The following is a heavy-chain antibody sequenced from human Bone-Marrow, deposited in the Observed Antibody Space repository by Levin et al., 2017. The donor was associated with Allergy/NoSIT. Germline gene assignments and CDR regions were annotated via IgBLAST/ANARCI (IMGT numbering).Heavy chain of an antibody. CDR3: ARARDSYGYLPLDY. J-gene: IGHJ4*02. CDR2: IFHSGST. CDR1: GGSMSPFY. D-gene: IGHD5-18*01. V-gene: IGHV4-59*01. Sequence: PSETLSLTCNVSGGSMSPFYWSWIRQTPGRGLEWIGYIFHSGSTSYNPSLEGRVTISIDKSRTQFSLKLSSVTAADTALYFCARARDSYGYLPLDYWGQGTLVFVST.